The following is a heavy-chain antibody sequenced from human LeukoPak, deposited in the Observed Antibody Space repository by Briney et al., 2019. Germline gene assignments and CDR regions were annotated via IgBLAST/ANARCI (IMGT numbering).Heavy chain of an antibody. D-gene: IGHD3/OR15-3a*01. CDR1: GYSISSGYY. CDR2: IYHSGST. V-gene: IGHV4-38-2*02. CDR3: AREVVWTGYPYYFDY. Sequence: LETLSLTCTVSGYSISSGYYWGWIRQPPGKGLEWIGSIYHSGSTYYNPSLKSRVTISIDTSKNQFSLRLSSVTAADTAVYYCAREVVWTGYPYYFDYWGQGTLVTVSS. J-gene: IGHJ4*02.